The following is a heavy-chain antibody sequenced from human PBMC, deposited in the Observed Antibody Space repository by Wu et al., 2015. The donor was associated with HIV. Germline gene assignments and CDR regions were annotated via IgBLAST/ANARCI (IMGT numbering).Heavy chain of an antibody. Sequence: VQLVQSGAEMKKPGSSVKVSCKASGYTFTSYDINWVRQATGQGLEWMGWMNPRSGNTGYAQKFQGRVTMTRDTSISTANMELSSLRSEDTAVYYCARTDGLVDGGNSGFDYWGQGTLVTVSS. CDR2: MNPRSGNT. CDR1: GYTFTSYD. V-gene: IGHV1-8*01. CDR3: ARTDGLVDGGNSGFDY. D-gene: IGHD4-23*01. J-gene: IGHJ4*02.